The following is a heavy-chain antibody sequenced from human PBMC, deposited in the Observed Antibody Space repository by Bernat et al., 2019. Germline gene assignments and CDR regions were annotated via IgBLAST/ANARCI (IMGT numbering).Heavy chain of an antibody. CDR3: ARDFLKGKTLDY. CDR1: GFTFSTYG. Sequence: QVQLVESGGGVVQPGRSLRLSCAASGFTFSTYGIHWVRQAPGKGLEWVAVIWYDGSNKYYADSVKGRFTISRDNSKNTLYLQMNSLRAEDTAVYYCARDFLKGKTLDYWGQGTLVTVSS. CDR2: IWYDGSNK. J-gene: IGHJ4*02. D-gene: IGHD3-10*01. V-gene: IGHV3-33*01.